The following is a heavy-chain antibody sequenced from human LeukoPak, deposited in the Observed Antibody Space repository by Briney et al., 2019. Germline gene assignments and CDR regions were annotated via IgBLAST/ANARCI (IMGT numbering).Heavy chain of an antibody. Sequence: GGSLRLSCTASGFIFSNYWMTWVRQAPGKGLEWVAQIDQDGSKEYYIDSVKARFSISRDNARNSLSLQMNSLRAEDTAVYYCVRDGGVSGYDLLDYWGQGTLVTVSS. V-gene: IGHV3-7*01. CDR3: VRDGGVSGYDLLDY. CDR2: IDQDGSKE. D-gene: IGHD5-12*01. J-gene: IGHJ4*02. CDR1: GFIFSNYW.